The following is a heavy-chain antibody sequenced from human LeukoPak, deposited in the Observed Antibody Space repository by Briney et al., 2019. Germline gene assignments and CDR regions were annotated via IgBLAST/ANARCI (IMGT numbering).Heavy chain of an antibody. CDR2: ISGSCGST. V-gene: IGHV3-23*01. CDR1: GFTFSSYA. Sequence: GGSLRLSCAASGFTFSSYAMSWVRQAPGKGLEWVSAISGSCGSTYYADSVKGRFTISRDSSKNTLFLQMNRLRPEDAAVYYCAKAPVTTCRGAFCYPFDYWGLGTLVTVSS. CDR3: AKAPVTTCRGAFCYPFDY. J-gene: IGHJ4*02. D-gene: IGHD2-15*01.